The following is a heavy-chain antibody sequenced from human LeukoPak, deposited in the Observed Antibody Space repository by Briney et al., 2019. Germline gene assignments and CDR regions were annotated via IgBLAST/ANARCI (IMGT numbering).Heavy chain of an antibody. CDR3: SRELAVSNYDILTGYQSPNWFDP. CDR1: GGTFSSYA. D-gene: IGHD3-9*01. J-gene: IGHJ5*02. V-gene: IGHV1-69*13. Sequence: GASVKVSCKASGGTFSSYAISWVRQAPGQGLEWIGGIIPIFGTAKYAQKFQGRVTITADESTSTAYMELSSLRSEDTAVYYCSRELAVSNYDILTGYQSPNWFDPWGQGTLVTVSS. CDR2: IIPIFGTA.